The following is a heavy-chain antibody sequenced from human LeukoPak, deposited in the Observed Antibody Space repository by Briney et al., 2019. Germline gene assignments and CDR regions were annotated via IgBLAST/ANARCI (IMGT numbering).Heavy chain of an antibody. Sequence: GGSLRLSCAASGFIFDNYGMTWVRQAPGKGLEWVSGTNWNGGSTGYADSVKGRFIISRDNAKNCLYLQMNSLRAEDTALYHCARVHTARGYSGTDYWGQGTLVTVSS. CDR1: GFIFDNYG. CDR3: ARVHTARGYSGTDY. D-gene: IGHD2-15*01. V-gene: IGHV3-20*01. CDR2: TNWNGGST. J-gene: IGHJ4*02.